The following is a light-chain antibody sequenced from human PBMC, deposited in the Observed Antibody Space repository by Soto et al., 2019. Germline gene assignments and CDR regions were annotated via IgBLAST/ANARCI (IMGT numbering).Light chain of an antibody. Sequence: GDRVTITCRASQDISSWLAWYQQKPGKAPKIMIYAASSLQGGVPSRFSGSGSGTEFTLSISSLQPEDFATYYCQQASSFPPTFGQGTRLDIK. CDR1: QDISSW. V-gene: IGKV1-12*01. J-gene: IGKJ5*01. CDR2: AAS. CDR3: QQASSFPPT.